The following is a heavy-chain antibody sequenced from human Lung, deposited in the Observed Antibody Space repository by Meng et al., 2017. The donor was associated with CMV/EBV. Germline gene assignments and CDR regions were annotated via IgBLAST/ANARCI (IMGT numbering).Heavy chain of an antibody. D-gene: IGHD1-1*01. J-gene: IGHJ4*02. Sequence: ASXXVSXKASGYTFTNDGISWVRQAPGQGLEWMGWISAYNGNTNYAQNLQGRVTMTTDTSTNTAYIELRSLRSDETAIHFCARDRATRAYYFYYWSQGTLVTVSS. CDR2: ISAYNGNT. V-gene: IGHV1-18*01. CDR3: ARDRATRAYYFYY. CDR1: GYTFTNDG.